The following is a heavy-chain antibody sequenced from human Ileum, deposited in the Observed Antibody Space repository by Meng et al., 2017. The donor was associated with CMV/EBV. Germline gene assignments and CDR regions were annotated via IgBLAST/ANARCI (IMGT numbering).Heavy chain of an antibody. D-gene: IGHD3-10*01. J-gene: IGHJ5*02. Sequence: RLHLRASGPGLVKPSETLSLTCTVSGGSISSSSYYWGWIRQPPGKGLEWIGSIYYSGSTYYNPSLKSRVTISVDTSKNQFSLKLSSVTAADTAVYYCARDRGFSRFDPWGQGTLVTVSS. CDR1: GGSISSSSYY. V-gene: IGHV4-39*06. CDR2: IYYSGST. CDR3: ARDRGFSRFDP.